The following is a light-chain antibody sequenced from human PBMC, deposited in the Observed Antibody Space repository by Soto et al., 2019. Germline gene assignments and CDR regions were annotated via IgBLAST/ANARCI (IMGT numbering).Light chain of an antibody. J-gene: IGKJ5*01. CDR3: QQRSNWPIT. Sequence: EIVLTQFPATLSLSPGDRATLSCRASQSVNRYLAWYQQKPGRAPRLLIYDVSTRATGIPARFSGSGSGTDFTLTISSLEPEDFAVYYCQQRSNWPITFGQGTRLEIK. V-gene: IGKV3-11*01. CDR1: QSVNRY. CDR2: DVS.